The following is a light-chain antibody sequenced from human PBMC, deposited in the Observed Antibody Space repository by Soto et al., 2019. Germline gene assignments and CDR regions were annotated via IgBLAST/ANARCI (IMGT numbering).Light chain of an antibody. CDR2: RND. J-gene: IGLJ3*02. CDR1: SSNVGSNF. Sequence: QSVLTQRPSASGTPGQRVTISCSGSSSNVGSNFVYWYQQLPGAAPKLLIYRNDERPSGVPDRFSSSKSGTSSSLTITGLRSEDEGDYYCASWDHTLTGRWVFGGGTKVTVL. CDR3: ASWDHTLTGRWV. V-gene: IGLV1-47*01.